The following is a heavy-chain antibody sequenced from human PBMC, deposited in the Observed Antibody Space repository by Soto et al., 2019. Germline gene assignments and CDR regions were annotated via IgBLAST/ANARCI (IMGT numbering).Heavy chain of an antibody. V-gene: IGHV4-59*01. CDR1: GGSISGYY. CDR2: IYYSGST. D-gene: IGHD6-13*01. J-gene: IGHJ5*02. Sequence: PSETLSLTCTVSGGSISGYYWSWIRQPPGKGLEWIGYIYYSGSTNYNPSLKSRVTISVDTSKNQFFLKLTSVTAADTAVYYCARWSSSSWYNWFDPWGQGALVTVSS. CDR3: ARWSSSSWYNWFDP.